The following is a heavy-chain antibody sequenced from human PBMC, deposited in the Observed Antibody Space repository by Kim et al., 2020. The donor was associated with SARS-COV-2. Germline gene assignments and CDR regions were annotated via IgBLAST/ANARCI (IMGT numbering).Heavy chain of an antibody. CDR3: ARFDGNGLDV. J-gene: IGHJ6*02. CDR1: RFTFPTYH. CDR2: ISFSGTYI. Sequence: GGSLRLSCAASRFTFPTYHMNWVRQAPGKGLEWVSSISFSGTYIYYADSVRGRFTISRDNAKDSLYLQMNSLRAEDTGVYYCARFDGNGLDVWGQGTTV. V-gene: IGHV3-21*01. D-gene: IGHD3-9*01.